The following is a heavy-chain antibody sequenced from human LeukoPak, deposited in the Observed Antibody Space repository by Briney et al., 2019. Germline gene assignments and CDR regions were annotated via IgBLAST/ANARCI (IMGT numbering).Heavy chain of an antibody. J-gene: IGHJ4*02. CDR3: ARDDDRAREIDY. Sequence: SVKVSCKASRGTFSKYAISWVRQAPGQGLEWMGRIIPILNITHYAQKFQGRVTIAADKSTSTAYMELSSLRSEDTAMYYCARDDDRAREIDYWGQGTLDTVSS. V-gene: IGHV1-69*04. D-gene: IGHD3-22*01. CDR1: RGTFSKYA. CDR2: IIPILNIT.